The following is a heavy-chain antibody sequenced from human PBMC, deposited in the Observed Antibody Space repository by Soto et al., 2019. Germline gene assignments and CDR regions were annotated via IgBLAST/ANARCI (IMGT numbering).Heavy chain of an antibody. D-gene: IGHD3-22*01. CDR2: IYYSGST. V-gene: IGHV4-61*01. CDR3: ARADYYDSSGYYGGYYYYGMDV. J-gene: IGHJ6*02. CDR1: GGSVSSGSYY. Sequence: SETLSLTCTVSGGSVSSGSYYWSWIRQPPGKGLEWIGYIYYSGSTNYNPSLKSRVTISVDTSKNQFSLKLSSVTAADTAVYYCARADYYDSSGYYGGYYYYGMDVWGQGTTVTVS.